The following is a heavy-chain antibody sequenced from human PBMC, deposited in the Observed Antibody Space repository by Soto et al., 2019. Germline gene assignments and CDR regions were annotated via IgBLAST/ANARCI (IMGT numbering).Heavy chain of an antibody. D-gene: IGHD7-27*01. V-gene: IGHV4-59*12. CDR3: ARDVGGEPGY. CDR2: NYHSEST. Sequence: SETLSLTCTFSGCSISSYYWSLIRQPPGKGLEWIGYNYHSESTNYNPSLKSRITISVDTSKNQFSLKLSSVTAADTAVYYCARDVGGEPGYWGQGTLVTVSS. J-gene: IGHJ4*02. CDR1: GCSISSYY.